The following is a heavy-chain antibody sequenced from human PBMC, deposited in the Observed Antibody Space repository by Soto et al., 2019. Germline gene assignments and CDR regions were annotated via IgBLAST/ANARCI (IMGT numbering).Heavy chain of an antibody. D-gene: IGHD3-22*01. CDR1: GFTFSSYA. J-gene: IGHJ4*02. CDR2: ISYDGSNK. CDR3: ASTYYASSGYRHDY. Sequence: QVQLVEAGGGVVQPGRSLRLSCAASGFTFSSYAMHWVRQAPGKGLEWVAVISYDGSNKYYADSVKGRFNISRDNSKSTLDLQMNSLIAEETAVYYCASTYYASSGYRHDYWGQGTLVNVSS. V-gene: IGHV3-30-3*01.